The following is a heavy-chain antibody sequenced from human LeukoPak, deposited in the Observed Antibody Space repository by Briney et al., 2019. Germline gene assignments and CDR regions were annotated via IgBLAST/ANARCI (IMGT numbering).Heavy chain of an antibody. CDR1: GGTFISYA. CDR2: IIPIFGTA. V-gene: IGHV1-69*13. Sequence: SVKVSCKASGGTFISYAISWVRQAPGQGLEWMGGIIPIFGTANYAQKFQGRVTITADESTSTAYMELSSLRSEDTAVYYCARDMDTMVRGVITNWFDPWGQGTLVTVSS. D-gene: IGHD3-10*01. CDR3: ARDMDTMVRGVITNWFDP. J-gene: IGHJ5*02.